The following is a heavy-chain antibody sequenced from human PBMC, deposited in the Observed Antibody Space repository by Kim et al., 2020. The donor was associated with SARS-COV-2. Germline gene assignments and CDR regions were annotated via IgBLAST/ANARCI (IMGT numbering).Heavy chain of an antibody. CDR3: ARDRGYSSGPDAFDI. D-gene: IGHD6-19*01. J-gene: IGHJ3*02. V-gene: IGHV1-69*04. Sequence: KFQGRGTITADKSTSTAYMELSSLRSEDTAVYYCARDRGYSSGPDAFDIWGQGTMVTVSS.